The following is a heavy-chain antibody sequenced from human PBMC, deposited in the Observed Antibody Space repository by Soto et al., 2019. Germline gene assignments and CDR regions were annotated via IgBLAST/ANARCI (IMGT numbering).Heavy chain of an antibody. CDR2: INPNSGGT. V-gene: IGHV1-2*04. J-gene: IGHJ6*03. CDR1: GYTFTGYY. Sequence: ASVKVSCKASGYTFTGYYMHWVRQAPGQGLEWMGWINPNSGGTNYAQKFQGWVTMTRDTSISTAYMELSRLRSDDTAVYYCARGGELPYYYCYYMDVWGKGTTVTVSS. D-gene: IGHD3-10*01. CDR3: ARGGELPYYYCYYMDV.